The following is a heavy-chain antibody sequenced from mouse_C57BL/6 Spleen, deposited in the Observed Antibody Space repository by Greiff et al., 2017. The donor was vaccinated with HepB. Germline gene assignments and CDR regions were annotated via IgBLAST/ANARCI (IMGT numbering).Heavy chain of an antibody. CDR3: ARIKKIVATYFDY. CDR1: GYTFTSYW. J-gene: IGHJ2*01. CDR2: TNPTNGRT. V-gene: IGHV1S81*02. D-gene: IGHD1-1*01. Sequence: QVQLQQPGAELVKAGASVKMSCKASGYTFTSYWTHWVKQRLGQGLEWFAETNPTNGRTYYNEKVKSKATLTVDKSSSTAYMLLSGPTFEDSAVYYCARIKKIVATYFDYWGQGTTLTVSS.